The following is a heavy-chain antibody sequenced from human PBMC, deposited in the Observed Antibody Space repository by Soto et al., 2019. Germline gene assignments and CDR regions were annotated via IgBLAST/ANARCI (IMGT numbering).Heavy chain of an antibody. CDR1: EGTFSSYA. CDR2: IIPIFGTA. Sequence: GXSVKVSCKASEGTFSSYAISWVRQAPGQGLEWMGGIIPIFGTANYAQKFQGRVTITADKSTSTAYMELSSLRSEDTAVYYCASPRDTIFGVVTGFPSYYYYGMDVWGRGNTVTVSS. J-gene: IGHJ6*02. V-gene: IGHV1-69*06. D-gene: IGHD3-3*01. CDR3: ASPRDTIFGVVTGFPSYYYYGMDV.